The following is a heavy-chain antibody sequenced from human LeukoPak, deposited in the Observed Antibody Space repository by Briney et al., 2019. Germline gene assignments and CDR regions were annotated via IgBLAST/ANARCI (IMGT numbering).Heavy chain of an antibody. CDR1: GYTFTSYD. Sequence: GSVKVSCKASGYTFTSYDINWVRQATGQGLEWMGWMNPNSGNTGYAQKFQGRVTMTRNTSISTAYMELSSLRSEDTAVYYCARSVWVPPALFSTNYYGRDVWGKGTTVTVSS. J-gene: IGHJ6*04. CDR3: ARSVWVPPALFSTNYYGRDV. V-gene: IGHV1-8*01. D-gene: IGHD3-16*01. CDR2: MNPNSGNT.